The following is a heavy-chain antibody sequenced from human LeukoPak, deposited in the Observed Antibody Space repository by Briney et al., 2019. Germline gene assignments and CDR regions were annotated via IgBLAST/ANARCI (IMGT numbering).Heavy chain of an antibody. CDR3: ARDYYGDSYFDS. J-gene: IGHJ4*02. Sequence: GGSLRLSCAASGFTFSSYGMHWVRQAPGKGLDWVAFIHHDGSNKYYADSVKGRFTISRDNAKNSLYLRMNSLRAEDTALYYCARDYYGDSYFDSWGQGTLVTVSS. D-gene: IGHD4-17*01. CDR2: IHHDGSNK. V-gene: IGHV3-30*02. CDR1: GFTFSSYG.